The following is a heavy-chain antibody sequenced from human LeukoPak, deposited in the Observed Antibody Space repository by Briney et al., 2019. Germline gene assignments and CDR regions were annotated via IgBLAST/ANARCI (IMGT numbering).Heavy chain of an antibody. D-gene: IGHD3-10*01. CDR3: AKDNRITMVRESYYFDY. J-gene: IGHJ4*02. V-gene: IGHV3-23*01. Sequence: PGGSLRLSCAASGFTFSSYAMNWVRQAPGKGLEWVSGISGSGGSTYYADSVKGRFTISRDNSKNTLYLQMNSLRAEDTAVYYCAKDNRITMVRESYYFDYWGQGTLVTVSS. CDR2: ISGSGGST. CDR1: GFTFSSYA.